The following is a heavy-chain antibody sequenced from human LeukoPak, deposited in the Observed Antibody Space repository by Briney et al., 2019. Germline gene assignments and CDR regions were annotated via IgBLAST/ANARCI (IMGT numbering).Heavy chain of an antibody. CDR1: GYDFANYW. V-gene: IGHV5-51*01. Sequence: GESLKISCKASGYDFANYWIAWVRPMPGKGLEWMGNIFPGDSDTRYSPSFQGQVTISADNFISTAYLQWNSLKASDSAVYYCARPRSPRSSSSLALWGQGNLVTVSS. CDR2: IFPGDSDT. J-gene: IGHJ4*02. CDR3: ARPRSPRSSSSLAL. D-gene: IGHD6-6*01.